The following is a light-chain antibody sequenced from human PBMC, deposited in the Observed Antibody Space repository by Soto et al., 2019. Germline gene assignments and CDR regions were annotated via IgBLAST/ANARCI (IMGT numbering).Light chain of an antibody. CDR3: QQYGSSQT. Sequence: EIVLTQSPGPLSLSPGERATLSCRASQSVSSSYLAWYQQKPGQAPRLLIYGASSRATGIPDRFSGSGSGTDFTLTISRLEPEDFAVYYCQQYGSSQTFGQGTKV. CDR1: QSVSSSY. CDR2: GAS. J-gene: IGKJ1*01. V-gene: IGKV3-20*01.